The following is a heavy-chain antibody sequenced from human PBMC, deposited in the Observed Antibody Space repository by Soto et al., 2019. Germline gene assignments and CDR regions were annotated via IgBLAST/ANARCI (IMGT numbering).Heavy chain of an antibody. Sequence: PGGSLRLSCAASGFTFGTYAMHWVRQAPGKGLECVSTITDVGYPTYYADSVKGRFTISRHNSKNTLFLQMNRLRAEDTARYYCAKERDIAYHLKGSFDYSGMDVWGQGTTVTVSS. D-gene: IGHD5-12*01. CDR2: ITDVGYPT. V-gene: IGHV3-23*01. J-gene: IGHJ6*02. CDR1: GFTFGTYA. CDR3: AKERDIAYHLKGSFDYSGMDV.